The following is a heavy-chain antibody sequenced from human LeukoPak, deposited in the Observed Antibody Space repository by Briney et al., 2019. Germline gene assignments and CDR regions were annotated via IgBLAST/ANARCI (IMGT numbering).Heavy chain of an antibody. Sequence: GGSLRLSCAASGFTFSSYWMTWVRQAPGKGLEWGANRKQDGSERFYVDSVKGRFTISRDNASNSVYLQMNSLRAEDTAVYYCAREGGVPDYWGQGTLVTVSS. D-gene: IGHD3-16*01. CDR3: AREGGVPDY. V-gene: IGHV3-7*03. CDR1: GFTFSSYW. J-gene: IGHJ4*02. CDR2: RKQDGSER.